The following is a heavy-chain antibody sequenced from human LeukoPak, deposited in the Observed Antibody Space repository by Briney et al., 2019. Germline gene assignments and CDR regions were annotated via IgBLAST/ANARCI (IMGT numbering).Heavy chain of an antibody. CDR3: ARDLEEYYYDSSGYLNAFDI. CDR1: GFTFSSYV. J-gene: IGHJ3*02. CDR2: IWYDGSNK. Sequence: GGSLRLSCAASGFTFSSYVMHWVRPAPGKGLEWVAGIWYDGSNKYYADSVKGRFTISRDNSKNTLYLQMNSLRAEDTAVYYCARDLEEYYYDSSGYLNAFDIWGQGTMVTVSS. D-gene: IGHD3-22*01. V-gene: IGHV3-33*01.